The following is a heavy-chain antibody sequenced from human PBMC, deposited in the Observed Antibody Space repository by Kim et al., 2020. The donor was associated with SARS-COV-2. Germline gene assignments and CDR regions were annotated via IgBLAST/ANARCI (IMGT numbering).Heavy chain of an antibody. Sequence: GGSLRLSCAASGFTFSSYAMHWVRQAPGKGLEWVAVISYDGSNKYYADSVKGRFTISRDNSKNTLYLQMNSLRAEDTAVYYCARPGFGESYYYYGMDVWGQGTTVTVSS. J-gene: IGHJ6*02. D-gene: IGHD3-10*01. CDR1: GFTFSSYA. V-gene: IGHV3-30*04. CDR3: ARPGFGESYYYYGMDV. CDR2: ISYDGSNK.